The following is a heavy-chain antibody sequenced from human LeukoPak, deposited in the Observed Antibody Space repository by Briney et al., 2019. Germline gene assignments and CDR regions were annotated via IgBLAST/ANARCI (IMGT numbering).Heavy chain of an antibody. CDR1: ARSISSYY. D-gene: IGHD1-26*01. CDR2: IYYSGST. J-gene: IGHJ6*03. Sequence: SQSLSLTWTVSARSISSYYSSWVRHPPRGGLGWIRYIYYSGSTNYKPSLKSRVTITADPPKNQFSLKLSSVTAADTAVYYCARDKKGWEGGRYYYYMDVWGKGTTVTVSS. CDR3: ARDKKGWEGGRYYYYMDV. V-gene: IGHV4-59*01.